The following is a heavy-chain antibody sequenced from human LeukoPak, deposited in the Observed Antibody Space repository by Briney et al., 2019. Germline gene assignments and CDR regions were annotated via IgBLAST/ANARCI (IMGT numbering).Heavy chain of an antibody. D-gene: IGHD1-26*01. V-gene: IGHV3-23*01. CDR3: ATKGNGYTGIYVFAQ. Sequence: GGSLRLSCAASGFTFSSYAMSWVRQAPGKGLEWVSGIGGSGGSTYYADSVKGRFTISRDNSKNTLDLQMNSLRAEDTAVYYCATKGNGYTGIYVFAQWGQGTLVTVSS. J-gene: IGHJ4*02. CDR2: IGGSGGST. CDR1: GFTFSSYA.